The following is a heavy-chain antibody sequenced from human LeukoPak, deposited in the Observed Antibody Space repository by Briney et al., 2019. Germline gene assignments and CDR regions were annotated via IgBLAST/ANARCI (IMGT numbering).Heavy chain of an antibody. CDR3: AREVEYYYDSSGYYIGAFDI. CDR2: IYYSGST. J-gene: IGHJ3*02. CDR1: GGSISSYY. D-gene: IGHD3-22*01. Sequence: SETLSLTCTVSGGSISSYYWSWIRQPPGKGLEWIGYIYYSGSTNHNPSLKSRVTISVDTSKNQFSLKLSSVTAADTAVYYCAREVEYYYDSSGYYIGAFDIWGQGTMVTVSS. V-gene: IGHV4-59*12.